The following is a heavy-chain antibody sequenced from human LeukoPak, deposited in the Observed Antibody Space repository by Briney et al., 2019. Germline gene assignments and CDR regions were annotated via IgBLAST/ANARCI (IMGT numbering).Heavy chain of an antibody. J-gene: IGHJ4*02. V-gene: IGHV4-39*07. CDR3: ARGEDGTGDYRPTYFDS. CDR1: GGSISSYY. Sequence: KTSETLSLTCSVSGGSISSYYWGWIRQPPGKGLEWIGSIYYSGSTYYNPSLKSRVTISVDTSKNQFSLKLSSVTAADTAVYYCARGEDGTGDYRPTYFDSWGQGTLATVSS. D-gene: IGHD4-17*01. CDR2: IYYSGST.